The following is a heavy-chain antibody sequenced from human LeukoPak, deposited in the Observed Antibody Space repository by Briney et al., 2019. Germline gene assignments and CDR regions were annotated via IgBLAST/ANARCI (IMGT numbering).Heavy chain of an antibody. D-gene: IGHD6-13*01. CDR3: ARVGYSSSWYFGNWFDP. J-gene: IGHJ5*02. V-gene: IGHV4-59*01. Sequence: SETLSLTCTVSGGSISSYYWSWIRQPPGKGLEWIGYIYYSGSTNYNPSLKSRVTISVDASKNQFSLKLSSVTAADTAVYYCARVGYSSSWYFGNWFDPWGQGTLVTVPS. CDR1: GGSISSYY. CDR2: IYYSGST.